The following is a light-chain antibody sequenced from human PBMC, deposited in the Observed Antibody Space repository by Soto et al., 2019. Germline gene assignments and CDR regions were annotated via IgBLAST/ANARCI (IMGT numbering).Light chain of an antibody. Sequence: EIVMTQSPATLSVSPGERATLSCRASQSVSSSYLAWYQQKSGQAPILLIYGASYRAAGIPDRFSGSGSGTDFTLTISRLEPEDFAVYYCQQYGSSPLTFGQGTKGDIK. J-gene: IGKJ1*01. CDR2: GAS. V-gene: IGKV3-20*01. CDR3: QQYGSSPLT. CDR1: QSVSSSY.